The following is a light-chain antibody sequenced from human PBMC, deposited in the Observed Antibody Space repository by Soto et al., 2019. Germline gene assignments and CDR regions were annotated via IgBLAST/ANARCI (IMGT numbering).Light chain of an antibody. CDR3: QQYGSSGT. CDR1: QSVSSSY. CDR2: GAS. Sequence: IMLTQSPVTLSLSPGERSTLSCRASQSVSSSYLAWYRQKPGQAPRLLIYGASNRATGIPDRFSGSGSGTDFTLTISRLEPEDFAVYYCQQYGSSGTFGQGTKVDIK. V-gene: IGKV3-20*01. J-gene: IGKJ1*01.